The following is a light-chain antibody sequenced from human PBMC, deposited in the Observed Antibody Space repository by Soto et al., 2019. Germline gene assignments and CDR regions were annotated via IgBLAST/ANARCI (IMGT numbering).Light chain of an antibody. CDR3: HQRNNGSPLT. V-gene: IGKV3-11*01. Sequence: EIVLTQSPATLSLSPGERATLSCTTSQSVSSYLAWYQQKPGQAPRLLIYDASNRATGIPARFSGSGSGTDVTLTISSQEPDDFAGYYCHQRNNGSPLTFGGGTKVEIK. J-gene: IGKJ4*01. CDR2: DAS. CDR1: QSVSSY.